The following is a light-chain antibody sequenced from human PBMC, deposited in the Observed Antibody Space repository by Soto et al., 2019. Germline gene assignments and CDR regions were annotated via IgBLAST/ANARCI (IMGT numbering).Light chain of an antibody. CDR2: LAS. CDR3: MQSLQTPPFT. V-gene: IGKV2-28*01. J-gene: IGKJ3*01. CDR1: QSLLHSNGYNY. Sequence: DIVMTQSPLSLPVSPGEPASISCRSSQSLLHSNGYNYLDWYLQKPGQSPQLLIYLASKRASGVPDRFSGSGSGTDFTPKISRVEAEDVGVYYCMQSLQTPPFTFGPGTKVEIK.